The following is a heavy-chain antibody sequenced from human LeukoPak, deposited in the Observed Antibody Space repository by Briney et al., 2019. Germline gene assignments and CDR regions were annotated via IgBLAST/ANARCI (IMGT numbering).Heavy chain of an antibody. J-gene: IGHJ4*02. D-gene: IGHD6-13*01. Sequence: PGGSLRLSCAASGFTFSSYGMHWVRQAPGKGLEWVAFIRYDGSNKYYADSVKGRFTISRDNAKNSLYLQMNSLRAEDTAVYYCARARGNSSSPMVPQTYYFDYWGQGTLVTVSS. V-gene: IGHV3-30*02. CDR3: ARARGNSSSPMVPQTYYFDY. CDR1: GFTFSSYG. CDR2: IRYDGSNK.